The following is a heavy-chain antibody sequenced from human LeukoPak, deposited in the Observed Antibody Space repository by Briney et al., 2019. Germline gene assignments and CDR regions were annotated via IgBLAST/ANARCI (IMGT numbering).Heavy chain of an antibody. J-gene: IGHJ4*02. D-gene: IGHD3-22*01. Sequence: PGGSLRLSCAASGFTFSSYTMHWVRQAPGKGLEWVAVISYDGSNKYYADSVKGRFTISRDNSKNTLYPQMNSLRAEDTAVYYCARGDSSGYYLSFFDSWGQGTLVTVSS. CDR2: ISYDGSNK. CDR3: ARGDSSGYYLSFFDS. V-gene: IGHV3-30-3*01. CDR1: GFTFSSYT.